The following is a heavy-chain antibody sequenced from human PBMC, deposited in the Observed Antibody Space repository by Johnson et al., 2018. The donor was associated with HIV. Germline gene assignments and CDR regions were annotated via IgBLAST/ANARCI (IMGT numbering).Heavy chain of an antibody. V-gene: IGHV3-53*01. CDR2: IYSGGST. Sequence: EVQLVESGGGLIQPGGSLRLSCAVSGFTVSSNYMSWVRQAPGKGLEWVSVIYSGGSTYYADSVKGRFTISRDDSKNTLYLQMNSLKTEDSAVYYCTTGRPSSAAFDIWGQGTMVTVSS. CDR1: GFTVSSNY. CDR3: TTGRPSSAAFDI. J-gene: IGHJ3*02.